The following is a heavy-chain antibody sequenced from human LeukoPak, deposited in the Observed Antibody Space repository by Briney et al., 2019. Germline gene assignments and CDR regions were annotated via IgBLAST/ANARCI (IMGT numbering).Heavy chain of an antibody. J-gene: IGHJ5*02. CDR3: ARGPSYYGKTWFDP. CDR1: GYTFTSYD. CDR2: MNPNSGNT. V-gene: IGHV1-8*01. D-gene: IGHD3-16*01. Sequence: ASVKVSCKASGYTFTSYDINWVRQATGQGLEWMGWMNPNSGNTGYAQKFQGRVTMTRNTPISTAYMELSSLRSEDTAVYYCARGPSYYGKTWFDPWGQGTLVTVSS.